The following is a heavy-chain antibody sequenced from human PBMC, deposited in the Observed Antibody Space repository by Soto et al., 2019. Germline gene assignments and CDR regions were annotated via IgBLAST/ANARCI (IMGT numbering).Heavy chain of an antibody. CDR2: VFYSGAT. CDR1: GGPIKTGDYY. CDR3: ARAGFFYGHLLF. V-gene: IGHV4-30-4*01. J-gene: IGHJ4*02. Sequence: QVQLKESGPGLVKPSETLSLTCNVSGGPIKTGDYYWNWIRQPPGKGLEWIGYVFYSGATNYSPSLKSRAAISMDTSKNQFSLCLTSVTAADTAVYYCARAGFFYGHLLFWGQGIRVTVST. D-gene: IGHD3-10*01.